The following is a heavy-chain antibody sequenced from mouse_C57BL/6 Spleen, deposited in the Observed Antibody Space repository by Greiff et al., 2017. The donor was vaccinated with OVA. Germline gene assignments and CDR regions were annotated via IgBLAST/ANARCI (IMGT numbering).Heavy chain of an antibody. CDR3: TRDDYGEAY. V-gene: IGHV5-9-1*02. D-gene: IGHD2-4*01. Sequence: EVKLMESGEGLVKPGGSLKLSCAASGFTFSSYAMSWVRQTPEKRLEWVAYISSGGDYIYYADTVKGRFTISRDNARNTRYLQMSSLKSEDTAMYYCTRDDYGEAYWGQGTLVTVSA. J-gene: IGHJ3*01. CDR1: GFTFSSYA. CDR2: ISSGGDYI.